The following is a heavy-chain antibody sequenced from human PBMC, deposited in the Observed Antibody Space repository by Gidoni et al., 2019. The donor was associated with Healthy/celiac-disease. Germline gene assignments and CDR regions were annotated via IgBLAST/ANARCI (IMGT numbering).Heavy chain of an antibody. D-gene: IGHD3-22*01. V-gene: IGHV4-31*03. CDR1: GGSISSGGYY. J-gene: IGHJ3*02. CDR3: ARDKLYYYDSSGYYIADAFDI. CDR2: IYYSGST. Sequence: QVQLQASGPGLVKPSQTLSLTCTVPGGSISSGGYYWSWIRQHPGKGLEWIGYIYYSGSTYYNPSLKSRVTISVDASKNQFSLKLSSVTAADTAVYYCARDKLYYYDSSGYYIADAFDIWGQGTMVTVSS.